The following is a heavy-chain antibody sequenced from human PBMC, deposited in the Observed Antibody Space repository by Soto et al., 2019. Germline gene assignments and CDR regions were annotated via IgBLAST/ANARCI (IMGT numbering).Heavy chain of an antibody. J-gene: IGHJ4*02. V-gene: IGHV3-53*01. CDR3: ARAFGGSYDY. Sequence: LRLSCAASGFTVGSYYMNWVRQVPEKGLEWVSVIYSSGPTFYADSVRGRFTISRDSSKNTLYLQMSSLRVEDTAVYYCARAFGGSYDYWGQGAPVTVSS. CDR2: IYSSGPT. D-gene: IGHD1-26*01. CDR1: GFTVGSYY.